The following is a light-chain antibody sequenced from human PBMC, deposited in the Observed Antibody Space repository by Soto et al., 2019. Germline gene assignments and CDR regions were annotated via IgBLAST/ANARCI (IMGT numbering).Light chain of an antibody. V-gene: IGLV2-14*01. J-gene: IGLJ2*01. CDR3: SSYTSSSTLVV. CDR2: DVS. CDR1: SSDVGGYNY. Sequence: SALTQPASLSGSPGQSITISCTGTSSDVGGYNYVSWYQQHPGKAPKLMIYDVSNRPSGVSNRFSGSKSGNTASLTISGLQAEDEADYYCSSYTSSSTLVVFGGGTKLTVL.